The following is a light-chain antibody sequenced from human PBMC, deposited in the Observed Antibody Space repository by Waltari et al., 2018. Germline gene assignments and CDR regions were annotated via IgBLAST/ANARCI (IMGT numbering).Light chain of an antibody. CDR3: AAWDDSLNGWV. J-gene: IGLJ3*02. CDR1: RSNIARTT. V-gene: IGLV1-44*01. Sequence: HSVLTQPPSASGTPGQRVTIPCSGSRSNIARTTVNWYQQPPGTAPKLLIYSTNQRPSGVPDLFSGSKSCTSASLAISGLQSEDEADYYCAAWDDSLNGWVFGGGTKLTVL. CDR2: STN.